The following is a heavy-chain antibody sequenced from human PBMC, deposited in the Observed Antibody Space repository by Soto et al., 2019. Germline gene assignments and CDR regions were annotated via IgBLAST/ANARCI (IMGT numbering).Heavy chain of an antibody. CDR2: IYHSGST. CDR1: GHSISNNYY. V-gene: IGHV4-38-2*01. Sequence: PSETLSLTCAVSGHSISNNYYWGWIRQSPGKGLEWIGSIYHSGSTYYSPSLKSRVTISVDTPKNQFSLMLRSVTAADSAVYYCARTANYEVLTGYYYFDYWGQGALVTVSS. CDR3: ARTANYEVLTGYYYFDY. D-gene: IGHD3-9*01. J-gene: IGHJ4*02.